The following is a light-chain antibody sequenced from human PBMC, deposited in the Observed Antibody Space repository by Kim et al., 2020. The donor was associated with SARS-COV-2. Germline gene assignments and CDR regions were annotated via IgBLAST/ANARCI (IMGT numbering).Light chain of an antibody. CDR2: GNS. J-gene: IGLJ3*02. V-gene: IGLV1-40*01. Sequence: RVTMSCTGRRSNIGAGYDVHWYQQLPGTAPKLLIYGNSNRPSGVPDRFSGSKSGTSASLAITGLQAADEANYYCQSYDSSLSVWVFGGGTQLTVL. CDR3: QSYDSSLSVWV. CDR1: RSNIGAGYD.